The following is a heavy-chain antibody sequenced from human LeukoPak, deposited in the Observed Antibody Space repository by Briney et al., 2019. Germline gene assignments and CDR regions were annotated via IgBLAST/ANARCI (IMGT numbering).Heavy chain of an antibody. Sequence: SETLSLTCTVSGGSISSSYWSWIRRPPGKGRVWIGYIYYCGSTNYNSSLKSRVTISVDTSKNQFSLKLSSVTAADTAVYYCARHRYVWGSYRLDYWGQRTLVTVSS. D-gene: IGHD3-16*02. J-gene: IGHJ4*02. CDR2: IYYCGST. CDR3: ARHRYVWGSYRLDY. CDR1: GGSISSSY. V-gene: IGHV4-59*08.